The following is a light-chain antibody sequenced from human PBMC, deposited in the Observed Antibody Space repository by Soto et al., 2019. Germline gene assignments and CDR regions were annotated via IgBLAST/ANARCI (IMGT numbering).Light chain of an antibody. CDR1: QSVNSK. CDR3: QQYESCPWT. V-gene: IGKV3D-15*01. J-gene: IGKJ1*01. Sequence: DILMTQSPATLSASAGDRATISCRASQSVNSKLAWYQQKPGQAPRLLIYDASSRATGIPARFSGSGSGTDFTLTISSLEPEDFAVYYCQQYESCPWTFGQGTKVDIK. CDR2: DAS.